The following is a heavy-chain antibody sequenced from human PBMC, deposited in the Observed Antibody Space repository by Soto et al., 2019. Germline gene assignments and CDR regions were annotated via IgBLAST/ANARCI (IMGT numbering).Heavy chain of an antibody. D-gene: IGHD3-22*01. CDR3: AKTRYDSSGFRDYFDY. J-gene: IGHJ4*02. CDR2: ISGSGGST. CDR1: GFTFSSYA. V-gene: IGHV3-23*01. Sequence: GGSLRLSCAASGFTFSSYAMTWVRQAPGKGLEWVSTISGSGGSTYYADSVKGRFTISRDNSKNTLYLQMNSLRAEDTAVYYCAKTRYDSSGFRDYFDYWGQGTLVTVSS.